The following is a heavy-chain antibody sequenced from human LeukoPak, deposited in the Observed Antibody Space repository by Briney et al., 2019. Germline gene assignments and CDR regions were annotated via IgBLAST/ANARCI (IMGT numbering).Heavy chain of an antibody. J-gene: IGHJ5*02. D-gene: IGHD6-6*01. CDR3: ARLGPAARPGIWFDP. CDR2: IYYSGST. V-gene: IGHV4-39*07. Sequence: SETLSLTCTVSGGSISSSSYYWGWIRQPPGKGLEWIGSIYYSGSTYYNPSLKSRVTISVDTSKNQFSLKLSSVTAADTAVYYCARLGPAARPGIWFDPWGQGTLVTVSS. CDR1: GGSISSSSYY.